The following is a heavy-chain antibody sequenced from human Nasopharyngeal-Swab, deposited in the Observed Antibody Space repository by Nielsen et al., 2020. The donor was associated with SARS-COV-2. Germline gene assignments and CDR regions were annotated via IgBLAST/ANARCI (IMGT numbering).Heavy chain of an antibody. V-gene: IGHV3-21*04. J-gene: IGHJ6*02. CDR3: AKDRDSGDDSGEYYHYYGMDV. CDR2: ISSSSSYI. D-gene: IGHD5-12*01. Sequence: GESLKISCAASGFTFSSYSMNWVRQAPGKGLEWVSSISSSSSYIYYADSVKGRFTISRDNAKNSLYLQMNNLRAEDTAIYYCAKDRDSGDDSGEYYHYYGMDVWGQGAPVTVSS. CDR1: GFTFSSYS.